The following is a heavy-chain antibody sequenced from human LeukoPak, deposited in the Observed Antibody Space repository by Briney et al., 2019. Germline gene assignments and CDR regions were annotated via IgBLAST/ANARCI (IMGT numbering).Heavy chain of an antibody. CDR2: NNGDGSTT. CDR1: GFSLSGYW. D-gene: IGHD2-15*01. CDR3: ARDPRNVGLAP. Sequence: GGSLRLSCVASGFSLSGYWMYWVRQAPGKGLMYISRNNGDGSTTNYADVVKGRFTMSRDNVKNTLYLQMNSLRVEGTAVYYCARDPRNVGLAPWGQGTLVTVSS. V-gene: IGHV3-74*01. J-gene: IGHJ5*02.